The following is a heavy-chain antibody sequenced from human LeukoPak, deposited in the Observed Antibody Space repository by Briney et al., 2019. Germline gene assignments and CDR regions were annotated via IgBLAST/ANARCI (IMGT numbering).Heavy chain of an antibody. J-gene: IGHJ4*02. CDR2: ISGGGGTT. CDR3: AKGNYYGSGGDY. Sequence: GGSLRLSCAASGFTFSSSAMSWVRQAPGKGLEWVSAISGGGGTTYYTDSVKGQFTISRDNSKNTLYLQMNSLRAEDTALYYCAKGNYYGSGGDYWGQGTLVTVSS. V-gene: IGHV3-23*01. D-gene: IGHD3-10*01. CDR1: GFTFSSSA.